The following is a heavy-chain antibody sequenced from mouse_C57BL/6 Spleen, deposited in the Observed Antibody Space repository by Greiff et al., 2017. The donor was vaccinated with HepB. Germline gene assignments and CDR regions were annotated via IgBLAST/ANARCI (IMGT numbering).Heavy chain of an antibody. V-gene: IGHV2-6*01. Sequence: VKLMESGPGLVAPSQSLSITCTVSGFSLTSYGVDWVRQSPGKGLEWLGEIWGVGSTNYNSALKSRLSISKDNSKNQVFLKMNSLQTDDTAMYYGARGGYAMDYWGQGTSVTVSS. CDR2: IWGVGST. CDR1: GFSLTSYG. CDR3: ARGGYAMDY. J-gene: IGHJ4*01.